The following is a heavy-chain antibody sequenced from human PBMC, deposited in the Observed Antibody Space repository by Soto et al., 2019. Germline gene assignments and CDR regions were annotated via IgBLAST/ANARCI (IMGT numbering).Heavy chain of an antibody. V-gene: IGHV4-4*02. CDR3: ARGFDFWSGYLYYFDY. Sequence: SETLSLTCAVSSGSISSSNWWSWVRQPPGKGLEWIGEIYHSGSTNYNPSLKSRVTISVDKSKNQFSLKLSSVTAADTAVYYCARGFDFWSGYLYYFDYWGQGTLVTVSS. CDR2: IYHSGST. CDR1: SGSISSSNW. D-gene: IGHD3-3*01. J-gene: IGHJ4*02.